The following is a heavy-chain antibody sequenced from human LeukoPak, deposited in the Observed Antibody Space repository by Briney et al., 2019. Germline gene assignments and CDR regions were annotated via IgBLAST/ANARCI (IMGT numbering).Heavy chain of an antibody. CDR1: GGSFSGYY. J-gene: IGHJ5*02. CDR3: ASSPRCSGGSCYRFQAWFDP. CDR2: INHSGST. D-gene: IGHD2-15*01. Sequence: SETLSLTCAVYGGSFSGYYWSWIRQPPGKGLEWIGEINHSGSTNYNPSLKSRVTISVDTSKNQFSLKLSSVTAADTAVCYCASSPRCSGGSCYRFQAWFDPWGQGTLVTVSS. V-gene: IGHV4-34*01.